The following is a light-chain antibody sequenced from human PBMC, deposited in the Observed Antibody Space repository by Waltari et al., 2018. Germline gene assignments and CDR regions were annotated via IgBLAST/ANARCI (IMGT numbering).Light chain of an antibody. CDR3: LQYLHTPRT. V-gene: IGKV4-1*01. J-gene: IGKJ1*01. CDR1: QSLLYTSNNKNY. CDR2: WAS. Sequence: DVVMTQSPDPLAVSLGERATINCTSSQSLLYTSNNKNYLAWYQRKPGQPPKILIYWASIRESGVPDRFSGSGSGTDFTRSISGLQAEDVASYCCLQYLHTPRTVGEGTKVEIK.